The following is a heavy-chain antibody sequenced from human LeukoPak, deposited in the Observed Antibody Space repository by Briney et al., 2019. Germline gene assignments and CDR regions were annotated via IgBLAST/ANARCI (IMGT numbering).Heavy chain of an antibody. D-gene: IGHD2-2*01. CDR1: GGTFSSYA. J-gene: IGHJ4*02. Sequence: ASVKVSCKASGGTFSSYAISWVRQAPGQGLEWMGWISAYNGNTDYAQKLQDRVTMTTDTSTSTAYMELRSLRSDDTAVYYCARALYHTFDYWGQGTLVTVSS. CDR2: ISAYNGNT. CDR3: ARALYHTFDY. V-gene: IGHV1-18*01.